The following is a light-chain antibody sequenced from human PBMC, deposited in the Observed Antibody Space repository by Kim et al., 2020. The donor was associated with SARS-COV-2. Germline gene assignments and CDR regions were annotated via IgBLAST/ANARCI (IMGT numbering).Light chain of an antibody. CDR1: HSGTSNY. CDR3: QQYVSSPYT. CDR2: GAS. Sequence: LCPGERATLSCRASHSGTSNYLAWYQHRPGRAPRLLIYGASSRATGIPDRFSGSGSGTDFTLTISRLEPEDFAVYYCQQYVSSPYTFGQGTKLEI. J-gene: IGKJ2*01. V-gene: IGKV3-20*01.